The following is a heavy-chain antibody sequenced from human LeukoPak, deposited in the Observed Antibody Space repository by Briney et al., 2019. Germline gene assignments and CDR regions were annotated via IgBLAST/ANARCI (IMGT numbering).Heavy chain of an antibody. CDR1: GYIFTNYW. CDR2: MSPGDSDT. D-gene: IGHD2-21*02. Sequence: GESLKISCKGSGYIFTNYWTVWVRPMPGKGLEWMGSMSPGDSDTRYSPSVQGQVTISADKSINTAYLQWSSLKASDTAMYYCTRRVYCGGDCYFGAFDIWGQGTMVTVSS. V-gene: IGHV5-51*01. CDR3: TRRVYCGGDCYFGAFDI. J-gene: IGHJ3*02.